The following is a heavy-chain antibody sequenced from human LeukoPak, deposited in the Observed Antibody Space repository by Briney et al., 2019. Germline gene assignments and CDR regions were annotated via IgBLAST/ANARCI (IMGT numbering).Heavy chain of an antibody. CDR3: ARHFSVATFDY. V-gene: IGHV4-59*08. Sequence: SETLSLTCTVSGGSISSYYWSWIRQPPGRGLEWSGYIYYGGSTNYNPSLKSRVTISVDTSKNQFSLKLSSVTAADTAVYYCARHFSVATFDYWGQGTLVTVSS. J-gene: IGHJ4*02. CDR2: IYYGGST. D-gene: IGHD6-19*01. CDR1: GGSISSYY.